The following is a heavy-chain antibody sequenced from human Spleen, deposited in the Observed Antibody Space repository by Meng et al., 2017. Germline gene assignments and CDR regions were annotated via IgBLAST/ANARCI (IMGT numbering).Heavy chain of an antibody. Sequence: GESLKISCAASGFSVSHNYMSWVRQAPGKGLEWVGRIRSKANSHATAYAASVKGRFTISRDNAKNTLHLQMNSLRAEDTAVYYCTRSLSGPYYWGQGTLVTVSS. V-gene: IGHV3-73*01. CDR1: GFSVSHNY. CDR3: TRSLSGPYY. J-gene: IGHJ4*02. D-gene: IGHD6-25*01. CDR2: IRSKANSHAT.